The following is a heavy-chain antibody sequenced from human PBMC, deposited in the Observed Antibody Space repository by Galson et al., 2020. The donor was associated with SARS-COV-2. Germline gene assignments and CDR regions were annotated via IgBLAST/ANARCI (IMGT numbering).Heavy chain of an antibody. CDR1: GLIVSRNY. CDR3: AAIPGLPSRAASGLLDY. Sequence: GESLKISCAASGLIVSRNYMNWVRQAPGKGPEWVAVIYSASGGYSTYYADSVNGRFTISRDKTNNTVYLQMNSLRAEDTAVYYCAAIPGLPSRAASGLLDYWGQGTLVTVSS. J-gene: IGHJ4*02. D-gene: IGHD6-13*01. CDR2: IYSASGGYST. V-gene: IGHV3-53*01.